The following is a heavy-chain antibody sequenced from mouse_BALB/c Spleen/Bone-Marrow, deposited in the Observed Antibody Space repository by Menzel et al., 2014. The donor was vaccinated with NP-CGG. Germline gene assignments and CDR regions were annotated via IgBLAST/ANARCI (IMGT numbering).Heavy chain of an antibody. D-gene: IGHD1-1*01. CDR2: IGDSGIT. J-gene: IGHJ2*01. CDR1: GFSLNTYH. Sequence: LEESGGRLVTPGTPLTLTCTVSGFSLNTYHMQWVRQAPGKGLEWIGIIGDSGITYYASWAKGRFTISKTSTTVDLKFTSPTTEDTATHFCARGYSLWGQGTLITVSS. CDR3: ARGYSL. V-gene: IGHV5-6-5*01.